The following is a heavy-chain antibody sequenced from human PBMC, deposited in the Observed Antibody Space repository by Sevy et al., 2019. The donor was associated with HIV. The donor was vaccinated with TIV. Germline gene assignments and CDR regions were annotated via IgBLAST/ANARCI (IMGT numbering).Heavy chain of an antibody. D-gene: IGHD1-7*01. CDR2: IFPNSGVT. J-gene: IGHJ6*02. CDR3: ARDAGGGTTNSGLDV. V-gene: IGHV1-2*06. Sequence: ASVKVSCKASGYTFTDEYLHWVRQAPGQGLEWIGRIFPNSGVTKSAQRFRGRVTMTRDTSIGTAYMELSGLRSDDTAVYYCARDAGGGTTNSGLDVWGQGTTVTVSS. CDR1: GYTFTDEY.